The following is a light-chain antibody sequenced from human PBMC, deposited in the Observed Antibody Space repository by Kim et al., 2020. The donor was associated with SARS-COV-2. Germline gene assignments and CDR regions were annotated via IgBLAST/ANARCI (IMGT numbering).Light chain of an antibody. J-gene: IGKJ1*01. CDR2: AAS. CDR3: QQSYSTPWT. V-gene: IGKV1-39*01. Sequence: ASVGDRVTITCRASQSISSYLNWYQQKPGKAPKLLIYAASSLQTGVPSRFSGSGSGTDFTLTISSLQPEDFATYYCQQSYSTPWTFGQGTKVDIK. CDR1: QSISSY.